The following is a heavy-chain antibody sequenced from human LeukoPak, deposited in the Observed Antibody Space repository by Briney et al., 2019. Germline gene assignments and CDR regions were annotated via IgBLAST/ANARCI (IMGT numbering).Heavy chain of an antibody. D-gene: IGHD3/OR15-3a*01. CDR3: ARSDFWNSFDV. J-gene: IGHJ4*02. Sequence: ASVKVSCKTSGYTFTAYDITWVRQAPGQGLGGMGGINGFNVNTNYAQKLQARVTITTDTSTNTAYMQMRSLTSDDSAVYYCARSDFWNSFDVWGQGTLVTVSS. V-gene: IGHV1-18*01. CDR2: INGFNVNT. CDR1: GYTFTAYD.